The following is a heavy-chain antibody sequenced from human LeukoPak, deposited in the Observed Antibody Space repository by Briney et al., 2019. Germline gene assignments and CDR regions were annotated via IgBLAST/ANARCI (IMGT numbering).Heavy chain of an antibody. J-gene: IGHJ4*02. CDR3: ATWGGSGSYYNVHY. CDR1: GYTLTELS. CDR2: FDPEDGET. Sequence: ASVKVSCKVSGYTLTELSMHWVRQAPGKRLEWMGGFDPEDGETIYAQKFQGRVTMTEDTSTDTAYMELSSLRSEDTAVYYCATWGGSGSYYNVHYWGQGTLVTVSS. D-gene: IGHD3-10*01. V-gene: IGHV1-24*01.